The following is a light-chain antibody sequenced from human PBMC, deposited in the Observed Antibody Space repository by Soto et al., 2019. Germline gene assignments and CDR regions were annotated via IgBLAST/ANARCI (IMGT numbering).Light chain of an antibody. Sequence: DIKMTQSPSTLSASLGDRVTITCRASQSISSRLAWYQQKPGKAPNLLIYKASSLESGVPSRFSGSGSGTDFTLTISSLQPDDFATYYCQQYSTYSRTFGQGTKVEIK. CDR2: KAS. CDR1: QSISSR. V-gene: IGKV1-5*03. J-gene: IGKJ1*01. CDR3: QQYSTYSRT.